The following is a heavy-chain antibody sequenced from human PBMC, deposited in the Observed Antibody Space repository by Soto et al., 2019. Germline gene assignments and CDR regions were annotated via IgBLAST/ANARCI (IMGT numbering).Heavy chain of an antibody. CDR2: ISSSSSYI. J-gene: IGHJ2*01. CDR3: ARPLWRDDYNWGYFDL. CDR1: GFSFSSYS. Sequence: GGSLRLSCAVSGFSFSSYSMNWVRQAPGKGLEWVSSISSSSSYIYYADSVKGRFTISRDNSKNTLYLQMNSLRAEDTAVYYCARPLWRDDYNWGYFDLWGRGTLVTVSS. V-gene: IGHV3-21*01. D-gene: IGHD4-4*01.